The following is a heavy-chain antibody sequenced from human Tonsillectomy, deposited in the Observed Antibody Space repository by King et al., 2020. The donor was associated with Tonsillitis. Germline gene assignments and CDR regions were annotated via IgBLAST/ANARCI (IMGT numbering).Heavy chain of an antibody. D-gene: IGHD7-27*01. CDR3: ARGWGEFFGAQSAFDY. CDR1: GYNFTAHH. Sequence: QLVQSGAEVKKPGASVKVSCKASGYNFTAHHIHWVRQAPGQGLAWMGWINPDSGDTDCAPTFQGRVIMTRDTSLTTVSLELVRLTSDDTAIYYCARGWGEFFGAQSAFDYWVQGTLITVSS. CDR2: INPDSGDT. V-gene: IGHV1-2*02. J-gene: IGHJ4*02.